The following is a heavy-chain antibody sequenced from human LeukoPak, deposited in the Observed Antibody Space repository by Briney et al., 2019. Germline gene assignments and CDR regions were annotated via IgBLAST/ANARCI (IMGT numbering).Heavy chain of an antibody. CDR2: MNPNSGNT. CDR1: GYTFTSYD. CDR3: TRAIVVVIPDY. Sequence: GASVKVSCKXSGYTFTSYDINWVRQATGQGLEWMGWMNPNSGNTGYAQKFQGRVTMTRNTSISTAYMELSSLRSEDTAVYYCTRAIVVVIPDYWGQGTLVTVSS. J-gene: IGHJ4*02. D-gene: IGHD3-22*01. V-gene: IGHV1-8*01.